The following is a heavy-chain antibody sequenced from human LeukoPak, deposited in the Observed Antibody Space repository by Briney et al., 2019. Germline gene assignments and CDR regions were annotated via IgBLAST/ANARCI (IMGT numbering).Heavy chain of an antibody. J-gene: IGHJ5*02. V-gene: IGHV1-46*01. CDR3: ARSAIATVTTFWFDP. Sequence: ASVKVSCKASGYTFTSYYMHWVRQAPGQGLEWMGIINPSGGSTSYAQKFQGRVTMTRDTSTSTVYMELSSLRSEDTAVYYCARSAIATVTTFWFDPWGQGTLVTVSS. CDR2: INPSGGST. D-gene: IGHD4-17*01. CDR1: GYTFTSYY.